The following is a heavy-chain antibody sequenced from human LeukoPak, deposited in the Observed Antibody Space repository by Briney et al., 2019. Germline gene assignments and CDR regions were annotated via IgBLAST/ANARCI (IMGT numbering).Heavy chain of an antibody. CDR2: IYYSGST. V-gene: IGHV4-59*01. J-gene: IGHJ4*02. CDR3: ARDRSEFDY. Sequence: SETLSLTCTVSGGSISNYYWSWIRQPPRKGLEWIGYIYYSGSTNYNPSLKSRVTISVDTSKNQFSLKLSSVTAADTAVYYCARDRSEFDYWGQGTLVTVSS. CDR1: GGSISNYY.